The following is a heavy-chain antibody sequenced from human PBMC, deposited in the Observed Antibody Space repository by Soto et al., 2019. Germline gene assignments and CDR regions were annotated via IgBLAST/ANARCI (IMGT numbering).Heavy chain of an antibody. CDR2: IWHSGST. J-gene: IGHJ5*02. Sequence: QLQLQESGSGLVKPSQTLSLTCAVSGGSISSGGYSWSWIRQPPGKGLECIGYIWHSGSTYYNPSLKSRLTISVDRCKNQLSLKLSSVTAADTAVYYCASRPSGSGFDPWGQGTLVTVSS. CDR1: GGSISSGGYS. CDR3: ASRPSGSGFDP. V-gene: IGHV4-30-2*01. D-gene: IGHD1-26*01.